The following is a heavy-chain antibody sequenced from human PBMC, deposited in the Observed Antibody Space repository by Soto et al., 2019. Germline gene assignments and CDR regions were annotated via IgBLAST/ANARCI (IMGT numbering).Heavy chain of an antibody. CDR1: GFPFTPFW. Sequence: EVQVVESGGGLVQPGESLRLSCAASGFPFTPFWMHWVRQAPGKGLVWLSHINSDGSTKVYADSVKGRFTISRDNAKNTLYLQMNSLKAEDTVVYYCVRDRASPDSFNVWGRGTMVTVSS. CDR3: VRDRASPDSFNV. CDR2: INSDGSTK. J-gene: IGHJ3*01. D-gene: IGHD3-10*01. V-gene: IGHV3-74*01.